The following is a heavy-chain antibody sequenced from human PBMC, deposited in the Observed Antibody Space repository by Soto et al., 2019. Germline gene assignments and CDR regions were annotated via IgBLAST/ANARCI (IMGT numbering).Heavy chain of an antibody. D-gene: IGHD3-3*01. J-gene: IGHJ4*02. V-gene: IGHV3-15*01. CDR3: TTSPRKPTIFGVVIKKTYYFDY. Sequence: GGSLRLSCAASGFTFSNAWMSWVRQAPGEGLEWVGRIKSKTDGGTTDYAAPVKGRFTISRDDSKNTLYLQMNSLKTEDTAVYYCTTSPRKPTIFGVVIKKTYYFDYWGQGTLVTVSS. CDR2: IKSKTDGGTT. CDR1: GFTFSNAW.